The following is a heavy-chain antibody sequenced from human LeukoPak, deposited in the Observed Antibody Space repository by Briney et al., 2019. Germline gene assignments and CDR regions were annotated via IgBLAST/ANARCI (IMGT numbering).Heavy chain of an antibody. D-gene: IGHD6-6*01. CDR1: SGSISSGGYY. CDR2: IYYSGST. CDR3: ARSHRSIAARPSWFVP. Sequence: PAETLSLTCTLSSGSISSGGYYSSWIRQHPWKGLDWIEYIYYSGSTYYTPSLRSRVTISVDTSKNQFSLKLSSLTAGDTAVYYCARSHRSIAARPSWFVPWGQGTLVTVSS. V-gene: IGHV4-31*03. J-gene: IGHJ5*02.